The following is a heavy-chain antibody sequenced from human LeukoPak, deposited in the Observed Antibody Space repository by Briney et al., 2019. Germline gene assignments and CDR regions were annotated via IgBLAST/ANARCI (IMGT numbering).Heavy chain of an antibody. CDR1: GDTVSSNSAA. CDR2: TYYRSKWYY. J-gene: IGHJ3*01. CDR3: ARGFALDF. V-gene: IGHV6-1*01. Sequence: SQTLSLTCDISGDTVSSNSAAWNWIRQSPSRGLEWLGRTYYRSKWYYDYAVSVKSRITISPDTSKNQFSLQLNSVTADDTAVCYCARGFALDFWGQGTMGTVSS.